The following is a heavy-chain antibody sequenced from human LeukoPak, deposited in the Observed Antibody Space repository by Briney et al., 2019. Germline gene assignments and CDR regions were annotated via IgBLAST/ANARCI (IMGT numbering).Heavy chain of an antibody. Sequence: GGSLRLSCAASGFTFDDCAMPWVRQAPGKGLEWVSGISWNSGSIGYADSVKGRFTISRDNAKNSLYLQMNSLRAEDTALYYCAKSSMTTDYFDYWGQGTLVTVSS. CDR3: AKSSMTTDYFDY. CDR1: GFTFDDCA. CDR2: ISWNSGSI. V-gene: IGHV3-9*01. D-gene: IGHD4-11*01. J-gene: IGHJ4*02.